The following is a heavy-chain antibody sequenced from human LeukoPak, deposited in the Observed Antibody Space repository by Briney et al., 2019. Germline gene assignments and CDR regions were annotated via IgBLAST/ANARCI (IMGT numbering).Heavy chain of an antibody. J-gene: IGHJ4*02. V-gene: IGHV3-66*02. D-gene: IGHD3-9*01. CDR3: ARGVRYFDWLLPPLDD. CDR2: IYSGGST. Sequence: GGSLRLSCAASGFTVSSNYMSWVRQAPGKGLEWVSVIYSGGSTYYADSVKGRFTISRDNSKNTLYLQMNSLRAEDTAVYYCARGVRYFDWLLPPLDDWSQGTLVTVSS. CDR1: GFTVSSNY.